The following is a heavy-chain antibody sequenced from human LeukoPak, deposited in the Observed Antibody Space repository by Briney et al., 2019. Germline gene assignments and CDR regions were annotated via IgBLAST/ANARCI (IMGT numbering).Heavy chain of an antibody. Sequence: GGSLRLSCAASGFTFSSYWMNWVRQAPGKGLEWVSSISSSSSYIYYADSVKGRFTISRDNAKNSVYLQMNSLRAEDTAVYYCARDSSGYFHWFDPWGQGTLVTVSS. D-gene: IGHD3-22*01. V-gene: IGHV3-21*01. CDR3: ARDSSGYFHWFDP. J-gene: IGHJ5*02. CDR2: ISSSSSYI. CDR1: GFTFSSYW.